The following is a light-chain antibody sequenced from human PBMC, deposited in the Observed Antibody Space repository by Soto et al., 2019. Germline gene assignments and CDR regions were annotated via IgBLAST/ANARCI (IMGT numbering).Light chain of an antibody. Sequence: EIVLTQSPGTLSLSPGERATLSCRASQSVSSSYLAWYQQKPGQAPRLLIYGASSRATGIPDRFSGSGSGTDFSLTISRLEPEDFAVYYCQQYGSSPLSSTFGQGTKVAIK. CDR2: GAS. CDR1: QSVSSSY. CDR3: QQYGSSPLSST. V-gene: IGKV3-20*01. J-gene: IGKJ1*01.